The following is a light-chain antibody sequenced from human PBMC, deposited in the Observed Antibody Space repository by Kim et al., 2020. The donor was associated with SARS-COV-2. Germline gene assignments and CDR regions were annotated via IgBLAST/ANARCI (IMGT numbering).Light chain of an antibody. CDR1: QDISRY. V-gene: IGKV1-39*01. CDR2: TAS. J-gene: IGKJ1*01. Sequence: DIQMTQSPSSLSASVGDRVTITCRASQDISRYLKWYQQRPGKAPKRLIYTASTLQSGVPSRFTGSGSETDFTLTISSLQPEDFSTYYCQQTYSASRTFGQGTTVDIK. CDR3: QQTYSASRT.